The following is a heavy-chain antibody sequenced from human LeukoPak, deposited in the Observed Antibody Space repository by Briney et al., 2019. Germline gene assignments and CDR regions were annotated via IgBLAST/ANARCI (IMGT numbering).Heavy chain of an antibody. D-gene: IGHD6-6*01. J-gene: IGHJ4*02. CDR2: IYHSGST. CDR3: ARLDISSSSETYYFDY. Sequence: SQTLSLTCTVSGGSISSGGYYWSWIRQPPGKGLEWIGYIYHSGSTYYNPSLKSRVTISVDRSKNQFSLKLSSVTAADTAVYYCARLDISSSSETYYFDYWGQGTLVTVSS. V-gene: IGHV4-30-2*01. CDR1: GGSISSGGYY.